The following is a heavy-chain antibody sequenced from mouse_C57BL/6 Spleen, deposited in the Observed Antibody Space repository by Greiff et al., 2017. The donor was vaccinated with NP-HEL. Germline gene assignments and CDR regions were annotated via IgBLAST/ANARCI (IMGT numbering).Heavy chain of an antibody. V-gene: IGHV1-19*01. CDR3: ARDGSNWYYFDY. CDR2: INPNNGGT. D-gene: IGHD1-1*01. J-gene: IGHJ2*01. CDR1: GYTFTDYY. Sequence: VQLQQSGPALVKPGASVKMSCKASGYTFTDYYMNWVKQSHGKSLEWIGFINPNNGGTSYNQKFKGKATMTVDKSSNTAYMELNSLTYEDSAVYYCARDGSNWYYFDYWGQGTTLTVSS.